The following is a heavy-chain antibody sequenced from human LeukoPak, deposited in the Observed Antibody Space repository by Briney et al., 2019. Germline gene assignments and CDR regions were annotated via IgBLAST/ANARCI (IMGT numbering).Heavy chain of an antibody. CDR1: GGSISSSSYY. J-gene: IGHJ4*02. D-gene: IGHD4-17*01. CDR3: AGWRRPVNYFDY. Sequence: SETLSLTCTVSGGSISSSSYYWGWIRQPPGKGLEWIGSIYYSGSTYYNPSLKSRVTISVDTSKIQFSLNLSSVTAADTAVYYCAGWRRPVNYFDYWGQGTLVTVSS. V-gene: IGHV4-39*01. CDR2: IYYSGST.